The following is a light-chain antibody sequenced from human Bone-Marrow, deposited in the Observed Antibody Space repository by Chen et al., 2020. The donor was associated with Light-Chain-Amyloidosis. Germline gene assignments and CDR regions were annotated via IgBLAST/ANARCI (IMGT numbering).Light chain of an antibody. Sequence: SYELTQPPSVSVSPGQTARITCSGDDLPTKYAYWYQQKTGQAPVLVIHRDTERPSGISERFSGSSSGTTATLTISGVQAYDEADSHCQSADSSGTYEVIFGGGTKLTVL. V-gene: IGLV3-25*03. J-gene: IGLJ2*01. CDR1: DLPTKY. CDR3: QSADSSGTYEVI. CDR2: RDT.